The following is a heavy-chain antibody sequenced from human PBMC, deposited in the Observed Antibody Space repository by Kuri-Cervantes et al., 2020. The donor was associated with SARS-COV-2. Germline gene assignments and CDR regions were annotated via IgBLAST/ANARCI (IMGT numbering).Heavy chain of an antibody. D-gene: IGHD3-3*01. V-gene: IGHV3-49*04. Sequence: GESLKTSCTASGFTFGDYAMSWVRQAPGKGLEWVGFIRSKAYGGTTEYAASVKGRFTISRDDSKSIAYLQMNSLKTEDTAVYYCTRHDFWSAYYFDYWGQGTLVTVSS. CDR2: IRSKAYGGTT. J-gene: IGHJ4*02. CDR3: TRHDFWSAYYFDY. CDR1: GFTFGDYA.